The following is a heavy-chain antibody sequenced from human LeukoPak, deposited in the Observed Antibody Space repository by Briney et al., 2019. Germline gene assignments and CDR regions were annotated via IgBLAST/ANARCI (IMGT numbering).Heavy chain of an antibody. CDR1: GFTFSSYW. Sequence: GGSLRLSCAAPGFTFSSYWMHWVRQAPGKGLVWVSRINSDGSNTNYADSVKGRFTISRDNAKNTLYLQMNSLRAEDTAVFYCARVRDISGHWGFLDYWGQGTLATVSS. D-gene: IGHD6-19*01. V-gene: IGHV3-74*01. CDR3: ARVRDISGHWGFLDY. CDR2: INSDGSNT. J-gene: IGHJ4*02.